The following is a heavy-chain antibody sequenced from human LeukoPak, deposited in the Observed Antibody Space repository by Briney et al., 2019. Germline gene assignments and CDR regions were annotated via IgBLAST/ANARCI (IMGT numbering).Heavy chain of an antibody. D-gene: IGHD3-10*01. CDR1: GYAFTSYY. J-gene: IGHJ3*02. Sequence: ASVKVSCKASGYAFTSYYMHWVRQAPGQGLEWMGWINPNSGGTNYAQKFQGRVTMTRDTSISTAYMELSRLRSDDTAVYYCARGFTHRMYYSAGGDAFDIWGQGTMVTVSS. V-gene: IGHV1-2*02. CDR3: ARGFTHRMYYSAGGDAFDI. CDR2: INPNSGGT.